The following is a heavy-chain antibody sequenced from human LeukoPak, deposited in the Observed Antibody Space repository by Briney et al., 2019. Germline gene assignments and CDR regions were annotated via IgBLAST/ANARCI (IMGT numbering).Heavy chain of an antibody. V-gene: IGHV3-33*01. D-gene: IGHD3-9*01. CDR3: ARDTLNGPFVISLDY. CDR1: GFTFSSYG. Sequence: GSLRLSCAASGFTFSSYGMHWVRQAPGKGLEWVAVIWYDGSNKYYADSVKGRFTISRDNSKNTLYLQMNSLRAEDTGVYYCARDTLNGPFVISLDYWDQGALVTVSS. J-gene: IGHJ4*02. CDR2: IWYDGSNK.